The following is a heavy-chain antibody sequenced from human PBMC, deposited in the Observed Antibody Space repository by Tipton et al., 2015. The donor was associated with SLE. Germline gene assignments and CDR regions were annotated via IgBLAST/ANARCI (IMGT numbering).Heavy chain of an antibody. CDR1: GGSISSSSYY. CDR2: IYYSGST. J-gene: IGHJ4*02. V-gene: IGHV4-39*01. Sequence: TLSLTCTVSGGSISSSSYYWGWIRQPPGKGLEWIGSIYYSGSTYYNPSLKSRATISVDTSKNQFSLKLSSVTAADTAVYYCASLRFLEWLSLYYFDYWGQGTLVTVSS. D-gene: IGHD3-3*01. CDR3: ASLRFLEWLSLYYFDY.